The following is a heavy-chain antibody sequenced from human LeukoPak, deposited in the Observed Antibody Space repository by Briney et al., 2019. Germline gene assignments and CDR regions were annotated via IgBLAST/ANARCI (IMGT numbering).Heavy chain of an antibody. V-gene: IGHV3-48*02. D-gene: IGHD6-19*01. Sequence: GGSLRLSCAASGFTFSSYSMNWVRQAPGKGLEWVSYISSSSSTIYYADSVKGRFTISRDNAKNSLYLQMNSLRDEDTAVYSCARGSSWSPRGTFDYWGQGTLVTVSS. J-gene: IGHJ4*02. CDR3: ARGSSWSPRGTFDY. CDR1: GFTFSSYS. CDR2: ISSSSSTI.